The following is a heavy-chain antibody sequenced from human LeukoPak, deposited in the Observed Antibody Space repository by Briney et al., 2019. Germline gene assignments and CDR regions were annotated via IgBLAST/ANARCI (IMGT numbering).Heavy chain of an antibody. Sequence: GGSLRLSCAASGFTVSSNHMSWVRQAPGKGLEWVSLIYSGANTYYKDSVRGRFTISRDNSKNTLYLQMNSLRAEDTAMYYCTRDQDSSSVDWGQGTLVTVSS. D-gene: IGHD6-13*01. J-gene: IGHJ4*02. CDR3: TRDQDSSSVD. CDR1: GFTVSSNH. CDR2: IYSGANT. V-gene: IGHV3-66*01.